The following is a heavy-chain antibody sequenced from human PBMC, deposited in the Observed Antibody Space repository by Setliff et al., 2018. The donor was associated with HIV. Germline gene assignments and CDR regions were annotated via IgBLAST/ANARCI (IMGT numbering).Heavy chain of an antibody. D-gene: IGHD3-16*01. CDR1: GGTFSSYT. V-gene: IGHV1-69*02. CDR2: SIPILGIG. Sequence: SVKVSCKASGGTFSSYTINWVRQAPGQGLEWMGRSIPILGIGNDEQAQKFKGRVTFTADKSTSTVYMELSSLRSEDTAVYYFARCGAGEWHLYMAVWGKGTAVTVSS. CDR3: ARCGAGEWHLYMAV. J-gene: IGHJ6*03.